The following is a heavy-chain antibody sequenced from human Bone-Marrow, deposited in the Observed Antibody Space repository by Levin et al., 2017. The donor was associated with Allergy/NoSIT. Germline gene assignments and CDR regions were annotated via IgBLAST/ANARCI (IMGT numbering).Heavy chain of an antibody. V-gene: IGHV4-59*01. J-gene: IGHJ6*02. CDR2: VYYSGST. Sequence: SETLSLTCAVSGGSISRYYWNWIRQPPGKGLEWIGYVYYSGSTNYNPSLKSRVTISVDTSKNQFSLKLSSVTAADTAVYYCARDGYSYGARSYYYAMDVWGQGTTVTVSS. CDR1: GGSISRYY. D-gene: IGHD5-18*01. CDR3: ARDGYSYGARSYYYAMDV.